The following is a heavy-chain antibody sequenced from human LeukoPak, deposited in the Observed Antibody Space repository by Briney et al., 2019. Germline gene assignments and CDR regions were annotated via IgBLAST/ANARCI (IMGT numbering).Heavy chain of an antibody. Sequence: GESLKISCKTSGYSFSNYWIGWVRQMPGKGLEWMGIIFPGDSYTKYSPSFQGQVTISVDKSISTAYLQWSSLKASDTAMYYCARLLKYYDILTGYHNIFDYWGQGTLVTVSS. J-gene: IGHJ4*02. CDR3: ARLLKYYDILTGYHNIFDY. CDR2: IFPGDSYT. D-gene: IGHD3-9*01. V-gene: IGHV5-51*01. CDR1: GYSFSNYW.